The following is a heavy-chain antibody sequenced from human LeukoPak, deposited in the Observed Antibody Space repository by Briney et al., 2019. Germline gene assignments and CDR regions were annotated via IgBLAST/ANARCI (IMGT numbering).Heavy chain of an antibody. CDR2: MNPNSGNT. CDR3: ARPLMGSSSSRRWFDP. D-gene: IGHD6-6*01. Sequence: ASVKVSCKASGYTFTGYDINWVRQATGQGLEWMGWMNPNSGNTGYAQKFQGRVTITRNTSISTAYMELSSLRSEDTAVYYCARPLMGSSSSRRWFDPWGQGTLVTVSS. J-gene: IGHJ5*02. V-gene: IGHV1-8*03. CDR1: GYTFTGYD.